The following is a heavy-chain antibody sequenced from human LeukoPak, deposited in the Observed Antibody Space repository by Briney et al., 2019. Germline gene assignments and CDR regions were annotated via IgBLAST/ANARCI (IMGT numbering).Heavy chain of an antibody. V-gene: IGHV1-8*01. J-gene: IGHJ5*02. CDR2: MNPKSGNT. Sequence: GASVKVSCKASGYTFTNYDINWVRQATGQGPEWMGWMNPKSGNTGYAQKFQGRVTMTRNTSISTAYMELSSLRSDDTAVYYCARDRDIVVVVAALRQREMGGFDPWGQGTLVTVSS. CDR3: ARDRDIVVVVAALRQREMGGFDP. CDR1: GYTFTNYD. D-gene: IGHD2-15*01.